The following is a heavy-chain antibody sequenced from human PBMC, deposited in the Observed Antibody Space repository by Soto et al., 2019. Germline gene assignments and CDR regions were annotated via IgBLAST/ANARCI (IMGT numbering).Heavy chain of an antibody. CDR2: ISYDGSNK. CDR1: GFTFSSYA. CDR3: ARARTDAFDI. V-gene: IGHV3-30*04. Sequence: GGSLRLSCAASGFTFSSYAMHWVRQAPGKGLEWVAVISYDGSNKYYADSVKGRFTISRDNSKNTPYLQMNSLRAEDTAVYYCARARTDAFDIWGQGTMVTVSS. J-gene: IGHJ3*02.